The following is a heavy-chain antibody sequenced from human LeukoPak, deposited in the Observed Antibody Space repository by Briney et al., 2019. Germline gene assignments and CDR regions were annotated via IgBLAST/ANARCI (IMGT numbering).Heavy chain of an antibody. CDR2: ISSSSSYI. CDR3: ARIVVGVAAKSSAFDI. D-gene: IGHD2-15*01. Sequence: GGSLRLSCAASGFTFSSYSMNWVRQAPGKGLEWVSSISSSSSYIYYADSVKGRFTISRDNAKNSLYLQMNSLRAEDTAVYYCARIVVGVAAKSSAFDIWRQGTMVTVSS. J-gene: IGHJ3*02. CDR1: GFTFSSYS. V-gene: IGHV3-21*01.